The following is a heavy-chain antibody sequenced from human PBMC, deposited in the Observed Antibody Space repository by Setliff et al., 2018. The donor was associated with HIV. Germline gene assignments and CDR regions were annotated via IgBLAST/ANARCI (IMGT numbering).Heavy chain of an antibody. D-gene: IGHD5-18*01. CDR1: GGTFNNYA. Sequence: SVKVSCKASGGTFNNYAINWVRQAPGQGLEWMGGIIPMFGTPNYAQKFQGRVTITADESTGTAYMELSSLRSEDAAVHYCARGNTAMVYPYYYGMDVWGQGTTVTVSS. J-gene: IGHJ6*02. CDR2: IIPMFGTP. V-gene: IGHV1-69*13. CDR3: ARGNTAMVYPYYYGMDV.